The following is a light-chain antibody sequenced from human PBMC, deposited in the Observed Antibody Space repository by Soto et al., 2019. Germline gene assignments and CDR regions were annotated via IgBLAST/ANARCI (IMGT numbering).Light chain of an antibody. CDR1: SGSVSTNNY. J-gene: IGLJ3*02. CDR3: VLYMGRGIWV. Sequence: QAVVTQEPSFSVSPGGTVTLTCALTSGSVSTNNYPSWCQQTPGQPPRTLIYRTNTRSSGVPDRFSGSFLGSKAALTIAGAQADDESDYYCVLYMGRGIWVFGGGTKVTVL. V-gene: IGLV8-61*01. CDR2: RTN.